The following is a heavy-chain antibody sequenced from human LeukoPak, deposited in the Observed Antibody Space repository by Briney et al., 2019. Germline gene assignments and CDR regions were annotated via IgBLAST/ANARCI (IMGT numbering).Heavy chain of an antibody. V-gene: IGHV3-30*19. D-gene: IGHD3-16*01. CDR1: GFTFSSYG. CDR3: ASGGRDARSNAEYFQH. CDR2: ISYDGSVK. J-gene: IGHJ1*01. Sequence: PGGSLRLSCAASGFTFSSYGMHWVRQAPGKGLEWVTVISYDGSVKDYADSVKGRFTISRDNPTNTLYLQLNSLRDEDTAVYYCASGGRDARSNAEYFQHWGQGTLVTVSS.